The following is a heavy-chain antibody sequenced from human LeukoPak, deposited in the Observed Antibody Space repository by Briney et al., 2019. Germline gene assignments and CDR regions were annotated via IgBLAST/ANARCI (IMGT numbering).Heavy chain of an antibody. V-gene: IGHV1-2*02. J-gene: IGHJ5*02. CDR2: INPNSGGT. Sequence: ASVKVSCKASGYTFTGYYMHWVRQAPGQGLEWMGWINPNSGGTNYAQKFQGRVTMTRDTSISTAYMELSRLRSDDTAVYYCARSPMMPAAIVRFPWFDPWGQGTLVTVSS. D-gene: IGHD2-2*02. CDR1: GYTFTGYY. CDR3: ARSPMMPAAIVRFPWFDP.